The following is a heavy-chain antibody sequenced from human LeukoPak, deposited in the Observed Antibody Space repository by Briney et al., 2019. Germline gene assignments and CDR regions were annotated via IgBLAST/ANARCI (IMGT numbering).Heavy chain of an antibody. D-gene: IGHD6-13*01. CDR2: IYYSGGN. CDR1: GASITSYY. CDR3: ARGQLAPGVDY. V-gene: IGHV4-59*12. J-gene: IGHJ4*02. Sequence: SETLSLTCTVSGASITSYYWSWIRQPPGKGLEWIGYIYYSGGNKYNPSLKSRVTISVDTSKNQFSLKLSSVTAADTAVYYCARGQLAPGVDYWGQGTLVTVSS.